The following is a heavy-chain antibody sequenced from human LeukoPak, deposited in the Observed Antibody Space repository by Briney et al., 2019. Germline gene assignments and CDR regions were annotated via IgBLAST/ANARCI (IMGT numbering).Heavy chain of an antibody. CDR2: IYTSGTT. J-gene: IGHJ4*02. V-gene: IGHV4-4*07. CDR3: ARQRYYYDSSGYPTTNLDY. CDR1: GGSISSYY. D-gene: IGHD3-22*01. Sequence: SETPSLTCTISGGSISSYYWSWIRQPAGKGLEWIGRIYTSGTTNYNPSLKSRVTMSVDTSKNQFSLKVRSVTAADTAVYYCARQRYYYDSSGYPTTNLDYWGQGTLVTVSS.